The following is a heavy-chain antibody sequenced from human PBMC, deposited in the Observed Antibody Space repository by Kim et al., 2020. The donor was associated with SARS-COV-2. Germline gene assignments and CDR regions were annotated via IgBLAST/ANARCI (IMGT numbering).Heavy chain of an antibody. Sequence: VSVKSRITINPDTSKNQFSLQLNSVTPEDTAVYYCARDGALYGLTDAFDIWGQGTMVTVSS. J-gene: IGHJ3*02. D-gene: IGHD3-10*01. CDR3: ARDGALYGLTDAFDI. V-gene: IGHV6-1*01.